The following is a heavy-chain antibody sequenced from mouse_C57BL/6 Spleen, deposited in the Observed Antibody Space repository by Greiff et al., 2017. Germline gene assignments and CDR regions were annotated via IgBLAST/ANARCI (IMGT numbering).Heavy chain of an antibody. Sequence: EVQLQQSGPELVKPGASVKISCKASGYTFTDYYMNWVKQSHGKSLEWIGDINPNNGGTSYNQKFKGKATLTVDKSSSTAYMELRSLTSEDSAVYYCARWGTVVATGYFDVWGTGTTVTVSS. CDR2: INPNNGGT. V-gene: IGHV1-26*01. D-gene: IGHD1-1*01. CDR1: GYTFTDYY. J-gene: IGHJ1*03. CDR3: ARWGTVVATGYFDV.